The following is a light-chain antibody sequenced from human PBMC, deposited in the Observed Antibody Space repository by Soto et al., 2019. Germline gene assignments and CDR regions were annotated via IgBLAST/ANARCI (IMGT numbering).Light chain of an antibody. J-gene: IGKJ1*01. Sequence: DTQMTQSPSSLSASVGDRVTITCRASLSIADFLNWYQQKPGKAPKLLFYGASSLQSGVPSRFSGSGSVTALTLTISSLQPEDSATYFCQQSSSTPWTFGRGTKVEIK. V-gene: IGKV1-39*01. CDR2: GAS. CDR3: QQSSSTPWT. CDR1: LSIADF.